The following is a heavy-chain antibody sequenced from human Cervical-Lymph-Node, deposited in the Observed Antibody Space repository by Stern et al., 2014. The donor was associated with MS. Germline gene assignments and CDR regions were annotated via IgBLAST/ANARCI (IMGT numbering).Heavy chain of an antibody. CDR3: ARQPDYSDFLDF. CDR1: GYNFIDHA. D-gene: IGHD4-11*01. J-gene: IGHJ4*02. CDR2: INGGPGTT. Sequence: QVQLVQSGAEVKKPGASMTISCKTSGYNFIDHAIHWVRQAPGQRLEWMGWINGGPGTTKYSQKFLGRVSFTRDKAASAAYMDLSSLSPDDTAVYYCARQPDYSDFLDFWGQGTLVTVSS. V-gene: IGHV1-3*01.